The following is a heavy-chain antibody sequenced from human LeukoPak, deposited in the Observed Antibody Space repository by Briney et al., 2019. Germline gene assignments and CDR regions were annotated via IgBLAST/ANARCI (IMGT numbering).Heavy chain of an antibody. CDR1: GVTFSNYW. J-gene: IGHJ4*02. CDR3: ASASSHRIAAGGDY. V-gene: IGHV3-74*01. CDR2: IYSDGSSR. Sequence: PGGSLRLSCAASGVTFSNYWMHWGRQAPGKGLVWVSRIYSDGSSRSYADSVKGRFTISRDNAKNTLYLQMNSLRAEDTAVYYCASASSHRIAAGGDYWGQGTLVTVSS. D-gene: IGHD6-13*01.